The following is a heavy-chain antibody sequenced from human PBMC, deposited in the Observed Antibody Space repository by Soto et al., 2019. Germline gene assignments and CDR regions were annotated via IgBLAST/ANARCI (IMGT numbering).Heavy chain of an antibody. CDR3: ARHPVVVTAIDAFDI. CDR2: IYYSGST. J-gene: IGHJ3*02. CDR1: GGSISSSSYY. Sequence: QLQLQESGPGLVKPSETLSLTCTVSGGSISSSSYYWGWIRQPPGKGVEWIGSIYYSGSTYYNPSIKSRVTISVDTSKNQFSLKLSSVTAEDTAVDYCARHPVVVTAIDAFDIWGQGTMVTVSS. V-gene: IGHV4-39*01. D-gene: IGHD2-21*02.